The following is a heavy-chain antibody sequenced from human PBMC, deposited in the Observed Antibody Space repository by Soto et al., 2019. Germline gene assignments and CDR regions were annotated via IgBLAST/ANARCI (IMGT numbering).Heavy chain of an antibody. CDR1: GFTFSSYS. D-gene: IGHD3-22*01. Sequence: GGALRLSCAASGFTFSSYSMNWVRQAPGKGLEWVSYISSSHSTIYYADSVKGRFTISRDNAKNSLYLQMNSLRDEDTAVYYCARRLYYYDSRGYWGYWGQGT. V-gene: IGHV3-48*02. CDR3: ARRLYYYDSRGYWGY. CDR2: ISSSHSTI. J-gene: IGHJ4*02.